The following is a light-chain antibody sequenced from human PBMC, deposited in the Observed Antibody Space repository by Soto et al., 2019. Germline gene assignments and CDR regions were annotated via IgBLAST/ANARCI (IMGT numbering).Light chain of an antibody. Sequence: EIVLTQSPATLSSFPGDRVTLSCRASQAVNTRLAWYQQKPGQAPRLLIYDASNRATGIPARFSASGSGTDFTLIISSLEPEDFAVYICQQRSNWPITFGQGTRLEIK. J-gene: IGKJ5*01. CDR3: QQRSNWPIT. V-gene: IGKV3D-11*01. CDR1: QAVNTR. CDR2: DAS.